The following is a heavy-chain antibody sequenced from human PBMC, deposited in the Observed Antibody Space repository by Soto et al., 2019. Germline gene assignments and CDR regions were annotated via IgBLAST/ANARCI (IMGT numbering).Heavy chain of an antibody. D-gene: IGHD3-9*01. V-gene: IGHV4-38-2*01. CDR1: GYSISSGYY. Sequence: PSETLSLTCAVSGYSISSGYYWGWLRQPPGKGLEWIGSIYHGGSTYYNPSLNSRVTLSIDMTNNHVSLILNSVTAADTAVYYCARPDAGYFDWHSGRASLYGMDVWGQGTTVTVSS. CDR3: ARPDAGYFDWHSGRASLYGMDV. J-gene: IGHJ6*02. CDR2: IYHGGST.